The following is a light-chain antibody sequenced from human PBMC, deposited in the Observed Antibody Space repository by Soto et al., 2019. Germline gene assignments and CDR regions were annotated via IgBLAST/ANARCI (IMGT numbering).Light chain of an antibody. CDR3: SSYTTRSTRV. V-gene: IGLV2-14*01. CDR1: SNDVGGYNF. Sequence: QSALTQPASVSGSPGQSITISCTGTSNDVGGYNFVSWYQQHPGRAPKLMIYGVRERPSGVSNRFTGSKSGNTASLTISGLQAEDEADYYCSSYTTRSTRVFGGGTQLTVL. J-gene: IGLJ3*02. CDR2: GVR.